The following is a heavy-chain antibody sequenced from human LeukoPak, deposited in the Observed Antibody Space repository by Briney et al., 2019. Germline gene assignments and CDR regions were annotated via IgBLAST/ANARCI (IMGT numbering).Heavy chain of an antibody. D-gene: IGHD2-8*02. Sequence: SETLSLTCTVSGGSISSRNYYWGWIRQPPGKGLEWIGSIYYSGSTYYNPSLKSRVTISLGTSKNQFSLKLSSVTAADTAVYYCAGHHPRNTVDFWGQGTLVTVSS. CDR2: IYYSGST. CDR3: AGHHPRNTVDF. CDR1: GGSISSRNYY. V-gene: IGHV4-39*01. J-gene: IGHJ4*02.